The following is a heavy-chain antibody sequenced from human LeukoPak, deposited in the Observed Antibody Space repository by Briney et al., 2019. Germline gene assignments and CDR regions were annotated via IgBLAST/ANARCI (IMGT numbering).Heavy chain of an antibody. V-gene: IGHV4-39*01. J-gene: IGHJ4*02. CDR2: IYYSGST. CDR3: ARQLWFGEFMDY. D-gene: IGHD3-10*01. CDR1: GGSISSSSYY. Sequence: SETLSLTCTVSGGSISSSSYYWGWIRQPPGKGLEWIGSIYYSGSTYYNPPLKSRVTISVDTSKNQFSLKLSSVTAADTAVYYCARQLWFGEFMDYWGQGTLVTVSS.